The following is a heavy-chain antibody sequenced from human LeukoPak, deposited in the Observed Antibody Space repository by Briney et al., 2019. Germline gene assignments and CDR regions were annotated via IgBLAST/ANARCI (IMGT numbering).Heavy chain of an antibody. J-gene: IGHJ4*02. Sequence: GGSLRLSCAASGFTFSSYAMSWVRQAPGKGLEWVSAISGSGGSTYYADSVKGRFTISRDNSKNTLYLQMNSLRAEDTAVYYCAKVVHGLGHSRMPFDYWGQGTLVTVSS. CDR1: GFTFSSYA. CDR2: ISGSGGST. D-gene: IGHD2-2*01. V-gene: IGHV3-23*01. CDR3: AKVVHGLGHSRMPFDY.